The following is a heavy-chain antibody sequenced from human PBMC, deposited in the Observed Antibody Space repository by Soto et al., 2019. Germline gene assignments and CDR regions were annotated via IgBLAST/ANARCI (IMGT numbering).Heavy chain of an antibody. CDR3: ARGSSIAGLYYGMDV. D-gene: IGHD6-6*01. CDR2: IYYSGNT. Sequence: SDTLSLTSTVPDGSISSIRSYWAWIRQPPGKGLEWIGSIYYSGNTCYNPSLKSRVTISVDTAKNQFSLKLSSVTAADTAVYYCARGSSIAGLYYGMDVWGQGTTVT. J-gene: IGHJ6*02. CDR1: DGSISSIRSY. V-gene: IGHV4-39*07.